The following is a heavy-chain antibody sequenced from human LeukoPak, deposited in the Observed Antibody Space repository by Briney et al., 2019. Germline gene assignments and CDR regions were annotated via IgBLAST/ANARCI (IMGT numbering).Heavy chain of an antibody. V-gene: IGHV4-39*07. D-gene: IGHD6-13*01. CDR3: ARCIAPASLGAFDI. CDR2: IYYSGST. Sequence: SETLSLTCTVSGGSISSSGYYWGWIRQPPGKGLEWIGSIYYSGSTYYNPSLKSRVSMSVDTSKNQSSLKLTPVTAADTAVYYCARCIAPASLGAFDIWGQGTMVTVSS. CDR1: GGSISSSGYY. J-gene: IGHJ3*02.